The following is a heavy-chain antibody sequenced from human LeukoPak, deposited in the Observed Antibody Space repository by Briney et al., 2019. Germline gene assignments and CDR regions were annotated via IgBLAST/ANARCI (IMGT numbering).Heavy chain of an antibody. CDR1: GGTFSSYA. CDR2: IIPIFGTA. CDR3: ARVFGELPYYYYYMDV. D-gene: IGHD3-10*01. J-gene: IGHJ6*03. V-gene: IGHV1-69*06. Sequence: ASVKVSCKASGGTFSSYAISWVRQAPGQGLEWMGGIIPIFGTANYAQKFQGRVTITADKSTSTAYMELSSLRSEDTAVYYCARVFGELPYYYYYMDVWGKGTTVTVSS.